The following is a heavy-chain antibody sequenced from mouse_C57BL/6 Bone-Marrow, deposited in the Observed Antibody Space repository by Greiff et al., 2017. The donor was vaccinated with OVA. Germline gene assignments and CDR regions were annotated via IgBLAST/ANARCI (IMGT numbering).Heavy chain of an antibody. J-gene: IGHJ3*01. Sequence: QVQLQQPGAELVRPGSSVKLSCKASGYTFTSYWMAWVKQRPGQGLEWIGNIYPCDSGTHYNQKFKNKATVTVDTSSSTAYMQLSSLTSEDSAVYYCARGKKRREYAWFAYRGHGTLVTVS. V-gene: IGHV1-61*01. CDR3: ARGKKRREYAWFAY. CDR2: IYPCDSGT. CDR1: GYTFTSYW. D-gene: IGHD5-1*01.